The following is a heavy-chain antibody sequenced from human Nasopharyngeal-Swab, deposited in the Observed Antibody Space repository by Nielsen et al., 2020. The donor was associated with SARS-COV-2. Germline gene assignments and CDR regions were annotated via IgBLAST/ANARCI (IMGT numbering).Heavy chain of an antibody. CDR2: INPDGSEM. CDR1: GFNFNTSW. Sequence: GRSLSLSCADSGFNFNTSWMTWVRQAPGKGLEWVANINPDGSEMQYVDSVKGRFTISRDNAENSLYLHMNSLRGDDTAVYYCAHYASAAYWGQGTLVTVSS. J-gene: IGHJ4*02. CDR3: AHYASAAY. V-gene: IGHV3-7*03. D-gene: IGHD2-2*01.